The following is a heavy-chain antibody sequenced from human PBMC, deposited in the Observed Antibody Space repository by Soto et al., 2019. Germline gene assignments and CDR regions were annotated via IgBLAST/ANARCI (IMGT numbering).Heavy chain of an antibody. CDR2: IKQDGSEK. V-gene: IGHV3-7*03. Sequence: LRLSCAASGFTFSSNAMSWVRQAPGKGLEWVANIKQDGSEKYYVDSVKGRFTISRDNAKNSLYLQMNSLRAEDTAVYYCAREYSSSSRFDYWGQGTLVTVS. D-gene: IGHD6-6*01. CDR3: AREYSSSSRFDY. CDR1: GFTFSSNA. J-gene: IGHJ4*02.